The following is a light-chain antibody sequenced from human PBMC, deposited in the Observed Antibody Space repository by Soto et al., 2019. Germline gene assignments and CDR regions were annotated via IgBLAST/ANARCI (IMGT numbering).Light chain of an antibody. J-gene: IGKJ4*01. CDR1: QSIKSH. CDR3: QQYNNWPVT. V-gene: IGKV3-15*01. CDR2: GAS. Sequence: EIVMTQSPATLSLSPGERTTLSCRASQSIKSHLAWFQQKLGQAPRLLIDGASTRATGVAARFSGSGSGTEFTLIISSLQSEDFATYYCQQYNNWPVTFGGGTKVDI.